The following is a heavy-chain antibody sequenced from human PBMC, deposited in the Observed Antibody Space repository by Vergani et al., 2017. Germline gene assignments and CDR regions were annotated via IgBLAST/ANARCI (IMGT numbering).Heavy chain of an antibody. CDR2: ISGRGGST. J-gene: IGHJ4*02. CDR1: GFTFSSYA. CDR3: AKVAAASGVCYGGCLFSDY. Sequence: EVQLLESGGGLVQPGGSLRLSCAASGFTFSSYAMSWVRQAPGKGLEWVSAISGRGGSTYYADSVKGRFTISRDNSKNTLCLQMNSLRAEDSAVYYCAKVAAASGVCYGGCLFSDYWGQGTLVTVSS. V-gene: IGHV3-23*01. D-gene: IGHD2-8*02.